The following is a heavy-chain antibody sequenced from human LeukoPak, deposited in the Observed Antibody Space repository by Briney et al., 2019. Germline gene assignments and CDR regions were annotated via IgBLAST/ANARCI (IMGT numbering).Heavy chain of an antibody. J-gene: IGHJ6*02. CDR1: GFSFSSYA. D-gene: IGHD4/OR15-4a*01. Sequence: GGSLRLSCAASGFSFSSYAMSWVRQAPGNGLKWVSGISGGGETTYYSDSVKGRFTISRDSSKNTLYLQMNSLRVEDAAIYYCAKYGAAQTYYNYGMDVWGRGATVTVSS. CDR2: ISGGGETT. V-gene: IGHV3-23*01. CDR3: AKYGAAQTYYNYGMDV.